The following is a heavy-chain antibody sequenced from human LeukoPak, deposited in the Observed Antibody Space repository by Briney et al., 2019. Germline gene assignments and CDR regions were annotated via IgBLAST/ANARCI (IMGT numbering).Heavy chain of an antibody. J-gene: IGHJ4*02. V-gene: IGHV1-2*02. CDR2: IDPSSGT. CDR1: GYSFSAYY. D-gene: IGHD2-15*01. Sequence: EASVKVSSKASGYSFSAYYMHWVRQAPGQGLEWMGWIDPSSGTSYAQKFQGRVTMTRDTSISTAHMELSRLTSDDTAVYYCTRGGRLEFDYWGQGSLVTVSS. CDR3: TRGGRLEFDY.